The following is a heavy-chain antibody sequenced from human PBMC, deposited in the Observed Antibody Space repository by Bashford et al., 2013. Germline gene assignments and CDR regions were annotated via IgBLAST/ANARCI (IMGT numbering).Heavy chain of an antibody. CDR2: IYHSGST. V-gene: IGHV4-4*02. Sequence: SWIRQPPGKGLEWIGEIYHSGSTNYNPSLKSRVTISVDKSKNQFSLKLSSVTAADTAVYYCARVRGRGECSGGSCFYYFDHWGQGTLVTVSS. D-gene: IGHD2-15*01. CDR3: ARVRGRGECSGGSCFYYFDH. J-gene: IGHJ4*02.